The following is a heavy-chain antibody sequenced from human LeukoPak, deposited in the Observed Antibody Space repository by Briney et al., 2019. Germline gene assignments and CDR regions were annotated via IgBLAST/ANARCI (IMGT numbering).Heavy chain of an antibody. V-gene: IGHV3-11*04. CDR2: ISPSGSTI. D-gene: IGHD1-20*01. CDR1: GFTFSDNY. J-gene: IGHJ4*01. Sequence: GGSLRLSCAASGFTFSDNYLSWIRQAPGKGLEWISYISPSGSTIYYADSVKGRFTISRDNAKNSLYLQMNSLRAEDTAQYHCVTYAYWGQGTLVTVSS. CDR3: VTYAY.